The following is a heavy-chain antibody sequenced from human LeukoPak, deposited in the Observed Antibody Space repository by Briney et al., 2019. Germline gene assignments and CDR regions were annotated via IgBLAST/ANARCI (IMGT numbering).Heavy chain of an antibody. CDR1: GFTFSDHA. J-gene: IGHJ4*02. V-gene: IGHV3-23*01. Sequence: PAVSLTLFCATYGFTFSDHAMRWIRQAQGKGLVWVSVIVGSGARTFYAGSLKGRFTISRDNSKNTVYLQMNSLRAEDTAVYYCARHFTVGNFDYWGQGTLVTVAS. CDR3: ARHFTVGNFDY. CDR2: IVGSGART. D-gene: IGHD1-1*01.